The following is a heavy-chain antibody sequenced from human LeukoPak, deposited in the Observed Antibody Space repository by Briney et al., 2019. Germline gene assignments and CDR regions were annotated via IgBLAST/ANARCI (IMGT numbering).Heavy chain of an antibody. Sequence: GGSLRLSCAASGFTFSNYAMSWVRQAPGKGLEWVSAISGSGGSTYYADSVKGRFTISRDNSKNTLYLQMNSLRAEDTAVYYCAKDPRSGWYAEYFQHWGQGTLVTVSS. V-gene: IGHV3-23*01. CDR2: ISGSGGST. D-gene: IGHD6-19*01. J-gene: IGHJ1*01. CDR3: AKDPRSGWYAEYFQH. CDR1: GFTFSNYA.